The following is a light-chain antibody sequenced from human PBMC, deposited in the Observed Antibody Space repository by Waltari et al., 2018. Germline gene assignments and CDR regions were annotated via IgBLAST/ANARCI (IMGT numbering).Light chain of an antibody. CDR2: AAS. CDR1: QDISSY. J-gene: IGKJ4*01. CDR3: QQLNSYPLT. Sequence: TQSPPSLSASVGDRVTITCRASQDISSYLAWYQQKPGKAPNLLIYAASSLQTGVPSRFSGSGSGTDFTLTISSLQPEDFATYYCQQLNSYPLTFGGGTKVEIK. V-gene: IGKV1-9*01.